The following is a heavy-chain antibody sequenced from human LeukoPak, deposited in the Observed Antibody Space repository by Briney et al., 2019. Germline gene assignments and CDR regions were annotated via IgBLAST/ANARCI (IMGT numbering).Heavy chain of an antibody. CDR3: ARDYDSSSWAPFDP. D-gene: IGHD6-13*01. J-gene: IGHJ5*02. CDR2: IKQDGSEK. CDR1: GFTFSSYW. V-gene: IGHV3-7*01. Sequence: PGGSLRLSCAASGFTFSSYWMSWVRQAPGKGLEWVANIKQDGSEKYYVDSVKGRFTISRDNAKNSLYLQMNSLRAEDTAVYYCARDYDSSSWAPFDPWGQGTLVTVSS.